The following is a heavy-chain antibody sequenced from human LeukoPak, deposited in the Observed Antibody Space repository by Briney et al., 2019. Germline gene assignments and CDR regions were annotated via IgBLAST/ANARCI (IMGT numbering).Heavy chain of an antibody. CDR1: GYTFTSYY. CDR2: INPSGGST. V-gene: IGHV1-46*03. J-gene: IGHJ4*02. Sequence: ASVKVSCKASGYTFTSYYMHWVRQAPGQGLEWMGIINPSGGSTSYAQKFQGRVTMTRDTSTNTVYMELSSLRSEDTAVYYCARDPNSSSWYGGLDYWGQGTLVTVSS. CDR3: ARDPNSSSWYGGLDY. D-gene: IGHD6-13*01.